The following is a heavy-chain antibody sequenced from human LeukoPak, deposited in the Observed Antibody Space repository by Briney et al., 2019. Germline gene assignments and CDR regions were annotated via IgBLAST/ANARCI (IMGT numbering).Heavy chain of an antibody. J-gene: IGHJ4*02. CDR3: ARGIVLTGYASFDY. V-gene: IGHV4-34*01. CDR2: IIHSGST. Sequence: SETLSLICAVYGGSFSDYYWTWIRQTPGKGLEWIGEIIHSGSTNYKSSLKSRVTLSVDTSKNHFSLKLSSVTAADTAVYYCARGIVLTGYASFDYWGQGTLVTVSS. D-gene: IGHD4/OR15-4a*01. CDR1: GGSFSDYY.